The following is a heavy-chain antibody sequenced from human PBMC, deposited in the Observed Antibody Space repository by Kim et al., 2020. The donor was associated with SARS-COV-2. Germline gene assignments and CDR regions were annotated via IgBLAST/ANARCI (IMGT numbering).Heavy chain of an antibody. Sequence: TKYGQKVQGRVIMTIDTSTNTAYMELWSLRSDDTAMYYCARGAYGDVSFDYWGQGTLVTVSS. CDR2: T. J-gene: IGHJ4*02. V-gene: IGHV1-18*01. D-gene: IGHD4-17*01. CDR3: ARGAYGDVSFDY.